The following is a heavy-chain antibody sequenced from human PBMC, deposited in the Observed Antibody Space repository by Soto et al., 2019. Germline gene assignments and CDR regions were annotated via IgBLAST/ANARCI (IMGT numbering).Heavy chain of an antibody. CDR3: ARTYCSSTSCYLGWFDP. CDR2: INHSGST. J-gene: IGHJ5*02. D-gene: IGHD2-2*01. CDR1: GGSFSGYY. V-gene: IGHV4-34*01. Sequence: SETLSLTCAVYGGSFSGYYWSWIRQPPGKGLEWIGEINHSGSTNYSPSRKSRVTISVDTSKNQFSLKLSSVTAADTAVYYCARTYCSSTSCYLGWFDPGGQGTLVTVSS.